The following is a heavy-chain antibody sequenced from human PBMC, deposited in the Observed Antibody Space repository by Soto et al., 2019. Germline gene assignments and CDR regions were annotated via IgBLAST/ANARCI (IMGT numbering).Heavy chain of an antibody. CDR1: GYTFTSYA. CDR3: ARHSDTAMGTGDY. CDR2: INAGNGNT. V-gene: IGHV1-3*01. J-gene: IGHJ4*02. D-gene: IGHD5-18*01. Sequence: ASVKVSCKASGYTFTSYAMNWVRQAPGQRLEWMGWINAGNGNTKYSQKFQGRVTITRDTSASTAYMELSSLRSEDTAVYYCARHSDTAMGTGDYWGQGTLVTVSS.